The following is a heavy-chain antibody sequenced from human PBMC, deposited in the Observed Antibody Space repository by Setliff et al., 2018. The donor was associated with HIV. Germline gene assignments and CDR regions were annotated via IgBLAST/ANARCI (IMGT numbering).Heavy chain of an antibody. CDR1: GYKWSDQFRNHY. CDR3: ATHSSGWYFRAFDI. CDR2: INPESGGT. J-gene: IGHJ3*02. V-gene: IGHV1-2*02. Sequence: ASVKVSCKASGYKWSDQFRNHYMHWVRQVPGQGLEWMGMINPESGGTTYAQKFQGRVTITSDTSTTSVYMQLSRLRSDDTAVYYCATHSSGWYFRAFDIWGQGTMVTVSS. D-gene: IGHD6-19*01.